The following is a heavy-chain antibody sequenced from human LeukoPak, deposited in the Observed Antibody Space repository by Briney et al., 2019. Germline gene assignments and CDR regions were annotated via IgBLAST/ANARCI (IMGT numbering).Heavy chain of an antibody. CDR3: ARHTMVRGVLTWFDP. J-gene: IGHJ5*02. CDR1: GFIFTNYF. V-gene: IGHV4-39*01. CDR2: IYYSGTT. D-gene: IGHD3-10*01. Sequence: GSLRLSCAASGFIFTNYFMSWVRQPPGKGLEWIGSIYYSGTTYTYYNPSLKSRVTISIDTSKNQFSLKLSFVTAADTAVYYCARHTMVRGVLTWFDPWGQGTLVTVSS.